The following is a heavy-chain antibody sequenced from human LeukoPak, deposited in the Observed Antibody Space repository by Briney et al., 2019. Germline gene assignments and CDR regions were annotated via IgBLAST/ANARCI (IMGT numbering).Heavy chain of an antibody. J-gene: IGHJ4*02. CDR3: AKERGMTTSNYFDY. D-gene: IGHD4-17*01. CDR2: ISYSGST. V-gene: IGHV4-59*01. CDR1: GGSISSYY. Sequence: PSETLSLTCTVSGGSISSYYWSWIRQPPGKGLEWIGYISYSGSTYYNPSLKSRVAMSLDTSKNQLSLHLSSVTAADTAMYYCAKERGMTTSNYFDYWGQGTPVTVS.